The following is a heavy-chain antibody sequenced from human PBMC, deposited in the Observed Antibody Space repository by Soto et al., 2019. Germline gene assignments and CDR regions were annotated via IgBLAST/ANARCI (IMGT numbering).Heavy chain of an antibody. CDR1: GGTFSSYA. CDR2: IIPIFGTA. D-gene: IGHD6-13*01. J-gene: IGHJ5*02. Sequence: GASVKVSCKASGGTFSSYAISWVRQAPGQGLEWMGGIIPIFGTANYAQKFQGRVTITADESTSTAYMELSSLRSEDTAVYYCARERIIAAAGTGWFDPWGQGTLVTVSS. CDR3: ARERIIAAAGTGWFDP. V-gene: IGHV1-69*13.